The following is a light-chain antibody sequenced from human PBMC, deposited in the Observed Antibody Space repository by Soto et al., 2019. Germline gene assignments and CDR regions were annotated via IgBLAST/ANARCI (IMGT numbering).Light chain of an antibody. CDR2: STS. J-gene: IGKJ2*01. V-gene: IGKV3-11*01. Sequence: ENVLTQSPATLSLSPGETATLSCRASQTVSGSLAWYQRKPGQAPRLLIYSTSSRATGIPARFSGGGSGTDFALTISSLEPEDFAVYYCQHRTHWPPYTFGQGTKLEIK. CDR3: QHRTHWPPYT. CDR1: QTVSGS.